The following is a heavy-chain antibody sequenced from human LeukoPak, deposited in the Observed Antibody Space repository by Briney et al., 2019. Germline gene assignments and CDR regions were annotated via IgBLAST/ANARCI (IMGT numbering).Heavy chain of an antibody. Sequence: PGGSLRLSCAASGFTFSSYAMSWVRQAPGKGLEWVSAISGSGGSTYYADSVKGRFTISRDNAKNSLYLQMNSLRAEDTAVYYCARAPNYYDSSGYPLFDYWGQGTLVTVSS. D-gene: IGHD3-22*01. J-gene: IGHJ4*02. CDR2: ISGSGGST. V-gene: IGHV3-23*01. CDR3: ARAPNYYDSSGYPLFDY. CDR1: GFTFSSYA.